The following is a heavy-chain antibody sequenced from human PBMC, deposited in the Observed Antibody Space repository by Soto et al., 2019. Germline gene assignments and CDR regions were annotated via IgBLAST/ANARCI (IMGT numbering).Heavy chain of an antibody. J-gene: IGHJ4*02. CDR1: GYTFTSYY. Sequence: QVQLVQSGAEVKKPGASVKVSCKASGYTFTSYYMHWVRQAPGQGLEWMGIINPSGGSTSYAQQLQGRVTMTRDTSTGRVYMELSSLRSEDTAVYYCAREVDSNHFDYWGRGSLVTVSS. V-gene: IGHV1-46*04. CDR2: INPSGGST. CDR3: AREVDSNHFDY. D-gene: IGHD3-22*01.